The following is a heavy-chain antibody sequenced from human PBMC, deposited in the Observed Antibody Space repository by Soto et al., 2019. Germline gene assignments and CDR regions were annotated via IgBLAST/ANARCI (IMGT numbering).Heavy chain of an antibody. D-gene: IGHD2-2*01. CDR1: GGSINGGGYY. J-gene: IGHJ4*02. CDR3: ARDGAYCSSIGCQNPFDH. Sequence: QVQLQESGPGLVQPSQTLSLSCTVSGGSINGGGYYWNWIRQLPGKGLEWIGYMYYNGNTYYNPYLQSRATISFGTSHDQFSLRLTSVTAADTAVYFCARDGAYCSSIGCQNPFDHWGQGTLVTVSS. V-gene: IGHV4-31*03. CDR2: MYYNGNT.